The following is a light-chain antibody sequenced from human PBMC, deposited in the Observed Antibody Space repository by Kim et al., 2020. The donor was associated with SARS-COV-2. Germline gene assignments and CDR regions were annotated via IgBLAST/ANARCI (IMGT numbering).Light chain of an antibody. CDR2: GAS. J-gene: IGKJ2*01. CDR3: QQYDKWPPYT. V-gene: IGKV3-15*01. CDR1: QSVGRS. Sequence: EVVMTQSPATLSVSPGERVTLSCKASQSVGRSLAWYQQKPGQAPRLLIYGASTRATGVPAWFSASGSGTEFTLTISSLQSEDFAVYYCQQYDKWPPYTFGQGTKLE.